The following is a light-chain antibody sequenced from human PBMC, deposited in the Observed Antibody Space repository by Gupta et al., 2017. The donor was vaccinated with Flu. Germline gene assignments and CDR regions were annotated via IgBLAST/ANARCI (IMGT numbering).Light chain of an antibody. CDR2: DAS. CDR1: QGISTY. V-gene: IGKV3-11*01. J-gene: IGKJ1*01. CDR3: GQRSSFPRT. Sequence: EIGLTQSPATLSLSAGDRATLSCRASQGISTYLAWYQQKPGKPPRSLIYDASNRHTGIPARFSGSGSGTDFTLTISSLEPEDFAAYYCGQRSSFPRTFGQGTKVEV.